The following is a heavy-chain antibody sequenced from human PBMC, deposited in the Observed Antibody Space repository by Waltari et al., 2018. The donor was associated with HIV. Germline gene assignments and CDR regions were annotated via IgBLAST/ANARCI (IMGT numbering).Heavy chain of an antibody. D-gene: IGHD1-1*01. V-gene: IGHV4-59*01. J-gene: IGHJ4*02. CDR2: IQYTGFT. CDR1: GGSIHGYY. CDR3: ARWNEGLDY. Sequence: QVQLQESGPGLVKPSETLSLTCTVSGGSIHGYYWSWMRQPPGKGLEWIAYIQYTGFTDYTPSRESRVTVSVDTSENKLSLRLTSVTAVDTAVYYCARWNEGLDYWGQGTLVTVSS.